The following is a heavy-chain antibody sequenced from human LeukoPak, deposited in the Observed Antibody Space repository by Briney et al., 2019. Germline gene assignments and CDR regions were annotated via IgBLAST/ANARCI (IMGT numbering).Heavy chain of an antibody. J-gene: IGHJ4*02. CDR3: ARDERSGYYIY. CDR1: GFTFGHYW. Sequence: GRSLRLSCEASGFTFGHYWMSWVRQAPGRGLEWVANLKEDGTVKQHADSVRGRFTISRDNAKNLVYLQMTSLKAEDSAVYYCARDERSGYYIYWGQGILVTVSS. CDR2: LKEDGTVK. D-gene: IGHD3-22*01. V-gene: IGHV3-7*01.